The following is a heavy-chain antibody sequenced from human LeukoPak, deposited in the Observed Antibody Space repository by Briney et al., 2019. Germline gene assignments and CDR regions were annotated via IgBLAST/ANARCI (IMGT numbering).Heavy chain of an antibody. CDR2: IYTSGST. CDR1: GGSISSYY. J-gene: IGHJ3*02. V-gene: IGHV4-4*07. CDR3: ARGSYDSSDPRAFDI. Sequence: SETLSLTCTVSGGSISSYYWSWLRQPAGKGLEWIGRIYTSGSTNYNPSLKSRVTMSVDTSKNQFSLKLSSVTAADTAVYYCARGSYDSSDPRAFDIWGQGTMVTVSS. D-gene: IGHD3-22*01.